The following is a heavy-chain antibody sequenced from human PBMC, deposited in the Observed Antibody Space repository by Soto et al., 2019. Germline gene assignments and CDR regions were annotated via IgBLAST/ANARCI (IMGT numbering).Heavy chain of an antibody. Sequence: ASVKGSCRASGYTFTSYAMHWVRQAPGQRLAWMGWINAGNGKTKYSQKFQGRVTITRDASASTAYMELSRLRSEDTAVYCCARVSRMEVERRFGVPYYWGQRTLVTFSS. J-gene: IGHJ4*02. D-gene: IGHD1-1*01. V-gene: IGHV1-3*01. CDR1: GYTFTSYA. CDR2: INAGNGKT. CDR3: ARVSRMEVERRFGVPYY.